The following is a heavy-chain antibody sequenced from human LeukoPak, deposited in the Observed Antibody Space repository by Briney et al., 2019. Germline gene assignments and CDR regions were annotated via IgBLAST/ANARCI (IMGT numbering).Heavy chain of an antibody. CDR1: GGTFSSYA. CDR2: IIPIFGTA. CDR3: ARASASFHTNVLRFLEWLLDFDY. D-gene: IGHD3-3*01. V-gene: IGHV1-69*01. J-gene: IGHJ4*02. Sequence: GSSVKVSCKASGGTFSSYAISWVRQAPGQGLEWMGGIIPIFGTANYAQKFQGRVTITADESTSTAYMELSSLRSEDTAVYYCARASASFHTNVLRFLEWLLDFDYWGQGTLVTVSS.